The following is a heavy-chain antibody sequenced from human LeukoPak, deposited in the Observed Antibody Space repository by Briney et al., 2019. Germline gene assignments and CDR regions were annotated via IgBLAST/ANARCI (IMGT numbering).Heavy chain of an antibody. CDR2: ISYDGSNK. J-gene: IGHJ6*02. CDR1: GFTFSSYA. CDR3: ARGSHPEAMVRVLYYYYGMDV. Sequence: PGGSLRLSCAASGFTFSSYAMRWVRQAPGKGLEWVAVISYDGSNKYHADSVKGRFTISRDNSKDTLYLQMNSLRAEDTAVYYCARGSHPEAMVRVLYYYYGMDVWGQGTTVTVSS. V-gene: IGHV3-30-3*01. D-gene: IGHD3-10*01.